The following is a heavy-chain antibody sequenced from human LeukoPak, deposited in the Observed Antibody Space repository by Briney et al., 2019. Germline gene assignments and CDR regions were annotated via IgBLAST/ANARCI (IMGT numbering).Heavy chain of an antibody. D-gene: IGHD1-1*01. Sequence: PSETLSLTCTVSGGSISSYYWSWNRQPPGKGLEWIGYIYYSGSTNYNPSLKSRVTISVDTSKNQFSLKLSSVTAADTAVYYCARQGRGTFDYWGQGTLVTVSS. CDR1: GGSISSYY. CDR3: ARQGRGTFDY. J-gene: IGHJ4*02. CDR2: IYYSGST. V-gene: IGHV4-59*08.